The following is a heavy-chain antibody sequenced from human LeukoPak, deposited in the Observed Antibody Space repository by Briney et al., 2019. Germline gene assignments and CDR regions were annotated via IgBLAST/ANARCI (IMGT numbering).Heavy chain of an antibody. V-gene: IGHV3-74*01. Sequence: PGGSLRLSCAASGFTSSSYWMHWVRQAPGKGLVWVSRINSDGSSINYAGSVRGRFTISRDNAKNTLYLQMNSLRAEDTAVYYCAPQQTYSPYNWFDPWGQGTLVTVSS. D-gene: IGHD5-12*01. J-gene: IGHJ5*02. CDR3: APQQTYSPYNWFDP. CDR2: INSDGSSI. CDR1: GFTSSSYW.